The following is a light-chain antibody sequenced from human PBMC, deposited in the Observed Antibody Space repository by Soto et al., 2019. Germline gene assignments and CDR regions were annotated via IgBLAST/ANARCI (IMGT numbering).Light chain of an antibody. CDR1: QSVSNNY. J-gene: IGKJ5*01. CDR3: QQRHMWPIT. Sequence: IVWTQSPGTLSLSPVERATLSCRASQSVSNNYLAWYQQNHGQAPRLLIYGASNRATGIPDRFSGSGSGTDFTLTISSLETEDSAVYYCQQRHMWPITCGQGTRRALK. CDR2: GAS. V-gene: IGKV3D-20*02.